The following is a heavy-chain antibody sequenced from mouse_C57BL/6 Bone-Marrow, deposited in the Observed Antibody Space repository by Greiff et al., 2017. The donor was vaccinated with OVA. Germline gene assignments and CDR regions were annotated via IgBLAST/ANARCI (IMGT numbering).Heavy chain of an antibody. J-gene: IGHJ1*03. CDR3: ARGYWVEGYFDV. CDR1: GFTFSDYG. V-gene: IGHV5-17*01. CDR2: ISSGSSTI. D-gene: IGHD4-1*01. Sequence: VQLKESGGGLVKPGGSLKLSCAASGFTFSDYGMHWVRQAPEKGLEWVAYISSGSSTIYYADTVKGRFTISRDNAKNTLFLQMTSLRSEDTAMYYCARGYWVEGYFDVWGTGTTVTVSS.